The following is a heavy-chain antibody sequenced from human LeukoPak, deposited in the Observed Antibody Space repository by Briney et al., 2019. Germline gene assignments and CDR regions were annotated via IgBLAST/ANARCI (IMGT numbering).Heavy chain of an antibody. V-gene: IGHV4-61*02. J-gene: IGHJ4*02. Sequence: SETLSLTCTVSGGSISSGSYYWSWIRQPAGKGLEWIGRIYTSGSTNYNPSLKSRVTISVDTSKNQFSLKLSSVTAADTAVYYCASTTTYYDSSGHTYYFDYWGQGTLVTVSS. CDR3: ASTTTYYDSSGHTYYFDY. D-gene: IGHD3-22*01. CDR1: GGSISSGSYY. CDR2: IYTSGST.